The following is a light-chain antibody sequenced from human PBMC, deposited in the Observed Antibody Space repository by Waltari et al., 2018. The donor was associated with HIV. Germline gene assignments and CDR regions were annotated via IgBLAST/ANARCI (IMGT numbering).Light chain of an antibody. CDR3: CSYTGTNPFLL. J-gene: IGLJ2*01. V-gene: IGLV2-23*02. CDR1: NSHVGSYNL. CDR2: EIT. Sequence: ALTQPPPASWSPVQPTTIPCSATNSHVGSYNLVSWFQQHPGIAPKVIIYEITQRPSGVSSRFSGSKSGNTASLTISGLQAEDEANYYCCSYTGTNPFLLFGGGTKLTVL.